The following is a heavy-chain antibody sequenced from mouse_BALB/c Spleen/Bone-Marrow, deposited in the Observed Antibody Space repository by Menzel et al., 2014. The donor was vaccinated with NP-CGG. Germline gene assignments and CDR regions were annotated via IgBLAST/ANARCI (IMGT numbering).Heavy chain of an antibody. CDR2: IYPGDGNT. J-gene: IGHJ1*01. D-gene: IGHD1-1*02. CDR1: GSVFSSSW. Sequence: QVQLQQPGPELVKPGASVKISCRASGSVFSSSWMNWVKPRPGQGLEWIGRIYPGDGNTNYNGKFKGKATLTADTSSSTAYMQISSLTSVDSAVYFCARRRTFITSVVDYFDVWGAGTTVTVSS. V-gene: IGHV1-82*01. CDR3: ARRRTFITSVVDYFDV.